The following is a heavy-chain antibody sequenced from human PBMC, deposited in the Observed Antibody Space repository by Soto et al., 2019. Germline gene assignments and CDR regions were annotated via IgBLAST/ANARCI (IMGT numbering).Heavy chain of an antibody. Sequence: QVQLQESGPGLMQPSGTLSLTCAVSGGSISDNWWSWVRQPPGKGLEWIGEIYHTGNRHYNPSLEGRVTISVDKSKNHFSLNLNSVTAADTAVYYCAWHIAVSGTRGFDYWGQGILVTVSS. V-gene: IGHV4-4*02. CDR3: AWHIAVSGTRGFDY. CDR2: IYHTGNR. CDR1: GGSISDNW. D-gene: IGHD6-19*01. J-gene: IGHJ4*02.